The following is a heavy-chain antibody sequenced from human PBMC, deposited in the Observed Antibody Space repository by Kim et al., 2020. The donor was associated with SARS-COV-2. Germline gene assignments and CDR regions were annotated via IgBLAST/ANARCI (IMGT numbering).Heavy chain of an antibody. V-gene: IGHV3-9*01. CDR1: GFTFDDYA. D-gene: IGHD2-15*01. CDR3: AKDISCCSWGFDY. CDR2: ISWNSGSI. Sequence: GGSLRLSCAASGFTFDDYAMHWVRQAPGKGLEWVSGISWNSGSIGYADSVKGRFTISRDNAKNSLYLQMNSLRAEDTALYYCAKDISCCSWGFDYWGQGTLVTVSS. J-gene: IGHJ4*02.